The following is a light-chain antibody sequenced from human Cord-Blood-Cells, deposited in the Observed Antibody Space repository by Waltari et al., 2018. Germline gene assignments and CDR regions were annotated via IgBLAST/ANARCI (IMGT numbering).Light chain of an antibody. J-gene: IGLJ3*02. Sequence: SYELTQPPSVSVSPGQTASITCSGDKLGDKYACWYQQKPGQSPVLVIYQVSKRPSGIPERFSGSNSGNTATLTISGTQAMDEADYYCQAWDSSTAWVFGGGTKLTAL. CDR2: QVS. CDR1: KLGDKY. CDR3: QAWDSSTAWV. V-gene: IGLV3-1*01.